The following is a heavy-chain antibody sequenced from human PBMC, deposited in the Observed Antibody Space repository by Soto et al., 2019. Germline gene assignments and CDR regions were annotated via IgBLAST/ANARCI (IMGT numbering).Heavy chain of an antibody. J-gene: IGHJ4*02. CDR1: RYSFSTYG. V-gene: IGHV1-3*01. CDR3: ARDGAEGGNINCDC. D-gene: IGHD2-21*01. CDR2: INAGNGNT. Sequence: ASVKVSCKASRYSFSTYGIHWVRQAPGQSFEWLGWINAGNGNTKYSQKFQGRVTITRDTSANTAYMELSSLRSEDTAVYYCARDGAEGGNINCDCWGKGNLVTVSS.